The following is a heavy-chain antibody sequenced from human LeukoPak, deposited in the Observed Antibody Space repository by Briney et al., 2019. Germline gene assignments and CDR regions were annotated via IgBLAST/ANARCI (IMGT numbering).Heavy chain of an antibody. Sequence: GGSLRLSCAASGFNFTNYVMHWVRQAPGKGLEWVSFIGSDGSDPHYADSVKGRFTISRDNSKNTLYLQMNSLRAEDTAVYYCSSYYYDSSGPDYWGQGTLVTVSS. CDR2: IGSDGSDP. CDR1: GFNFTNYV. J-gene: IGHJ4*02. CDR3: SSYYYDSSGPDY. D-gene: IGHD3-22*01. V-gene: IGHV3-30*02.